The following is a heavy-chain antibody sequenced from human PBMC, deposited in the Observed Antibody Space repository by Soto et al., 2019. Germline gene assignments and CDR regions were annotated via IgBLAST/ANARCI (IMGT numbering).Heavy chain of an antibody. D-gene: IGHD1-26*01. Sequence: GESLKISCQASGYRFSTYWIGWVRQRPGEGPELMAIIYPGDSDTRENPSFQGQVNISADKSSNTVHLQWRSLKASDTAIYYCARLGGIVDTGTWIHWGQGTPVTVS. CDR3: ARLGGIVDTGTWIH. CDR1: GYRFSTYW. J-gene: IGHJ4*02. V-gene: IGHV5-51*01. CDR2: IYPGDSDT.